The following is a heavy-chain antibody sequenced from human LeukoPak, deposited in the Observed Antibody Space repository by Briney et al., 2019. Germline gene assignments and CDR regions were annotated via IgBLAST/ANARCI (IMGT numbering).Heavy chain of an antibody. CDR3: AKSPLGYCSSTSCSTLTFFDY. D-gene: IGHD2-2*01. J-gene: IGHJ4*02. Sequence: GGSLRLSCAASGFTFSSYAMSWVRQAPGKGLEWVSAISGSGGSTYYADSVKGRFTISRDNSKNTLYLQMNSLRAEDTAVYYCAKSPLGYCSSTSCSTLTFFDYWGQGTLVTVSS. CDR2: ISGSGGST. V-gene: IGHV3-23*01. CDR1: GFTFSSYA.